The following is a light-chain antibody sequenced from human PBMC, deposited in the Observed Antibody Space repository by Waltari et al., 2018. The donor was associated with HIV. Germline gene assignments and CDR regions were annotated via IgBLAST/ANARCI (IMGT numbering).Light chain of an antibody. Sequence: QSALTQPPSASGSPGHSVTISCTGTSSDVGGYKYVSWYQQHPGKAPKLMIYEVTKRPSGVPDRFSGSKSGNTASLTVSGLQAEDEADYYCSSYAGSSNLRVFGGGTKLTVL. CDR2: EVT. CDR3: SSYAGSSNLRV. CDR1: SSDVGGYKY. V-gene: IGLV2-8*01. J-gene: IGLJ2*01.